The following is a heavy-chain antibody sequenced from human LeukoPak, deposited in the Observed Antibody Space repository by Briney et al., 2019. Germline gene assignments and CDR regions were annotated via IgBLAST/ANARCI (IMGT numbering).Heavy chain of an antibody. CDR2: IYYSGST. CDR3: ARVFVGWFDP. CDR1: GGSISSGGYS. Sequence: SETLSLTCAVSGGSISSGGYSWRWIRQPPGKGLEWIGYIYYSGSTYYNPSLKSRVTISVDTSKNQFSLKLSSVTAADTAVYYCARVFVGWFDPWGQGTLVTVSS. J-gene: IGHJ5*02. V-gene: IGHV4-30-4*07. D-gene: IGHD2-21*01.